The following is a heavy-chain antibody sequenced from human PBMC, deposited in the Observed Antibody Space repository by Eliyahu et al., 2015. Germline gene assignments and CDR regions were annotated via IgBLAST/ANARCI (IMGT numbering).Heavy chain of an antibody. J-gene: IGHJ6*02. V-gene: IGHV3-30*18. CDR1: GXIFSNXG. CDR3: AKYYDILTGYSPSYYGMDV. Sequence: QVQLVESGGGVVQPGRSLRLSCAAPGXIFSNXGXHWVRQAPGKGLEWVXVISYDGSNKYYADSVKGRFTISRDNSKNTLYLQMNSLRAEDTAVYYCAKYYDILTGYSPSYYGMDVWGQGTTVTVSS. CDR2: ISYDGSNK. D-gene: IGHD3-9*01.